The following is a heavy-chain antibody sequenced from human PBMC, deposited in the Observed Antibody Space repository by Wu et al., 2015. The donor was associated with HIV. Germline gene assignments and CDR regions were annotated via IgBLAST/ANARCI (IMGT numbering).Heavy chain of an antibody. CDR1: GGTFSSYA. J-gene: IGHJ6*02. CDR3: ARGEGYSSSWYYYGMDV. V-gene: IGHV1-69*05. D-gene: IGHD6-13*01. CDR2: IIPIFGTA. Sequence: QVQLVQSGAEVKKPGSSVKVSCKASGGTFSSYAISWVRQAPGQGLEWMGGIIPIFGTANYAQKFQGRVTITTDESTSTAYMELSSLRSEDTAVYYCARGEGYSSSWYYYGMDVWGQGDHGSPVSS.